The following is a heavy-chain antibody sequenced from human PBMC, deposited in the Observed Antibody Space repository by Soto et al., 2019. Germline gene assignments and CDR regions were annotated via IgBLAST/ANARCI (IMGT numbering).Heavy chain of an antibody. CDR1: GYTFTSYY. J-gene: IGHJ6*02. D-gene: IGHD3-22*01. CDR2: INPSGGST. CDR3: ARDRAVSYYDSSGYYWTRDGYYYYGMDV. V-gene: IGHV1-46*01. Sequence: ASVTVSCKASGYTFTSYYMHWVRQAPGQGLEWMGIINPSGGSTSYAQKFQGRVTMTRDTSTSTVYMELSSLRSEVTAVYYCARDRAVSYYDSSGYYWTRDGYYYYGMDVWGQGTTVTVSS.